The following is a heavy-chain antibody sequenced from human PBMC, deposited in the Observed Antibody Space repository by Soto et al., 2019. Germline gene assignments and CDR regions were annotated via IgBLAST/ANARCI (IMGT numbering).Heavy chain of an antibody. CDR2: IRSKANSYAT. CDR1: GFTFSGFA. V-gene: IGHV3-73*01. Sequence: EVQLVESGGGLVQPGGSRKLSCAASGFTFSGFAMHWVRQASGKGLEWVGRIRSKANSYATAHAASVKGRFTISSDDSKNTANLQKNGLKPEDPAVYYCASPVDCSSTSCSMVGVYWCQCTVVTV. D-gene: IGHD2-2*01. CDR3: ASPVDCSSTSCSMVGVY. J-gene: IGHJ4*02.